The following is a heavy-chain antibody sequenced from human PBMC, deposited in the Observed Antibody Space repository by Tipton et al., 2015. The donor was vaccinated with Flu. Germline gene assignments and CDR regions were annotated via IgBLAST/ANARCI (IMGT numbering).Heavy chain of an antibody. J-gene: IGHJ5*02. V-gene: IGHV4-39*01. D-gene: IGHD6-6*01. CDR1: GGSISSSSYY. CDR3: ARRVAARLNWFDP. CDR2: IYYSGST. Sequence: TLSLTCTVSGGSISSSSYYWGWIRQPPGKGLERIGSIYYSGSTYYNPSLKSRVTISVDTSKNQFSLKLSSVTAADTAVYYCARRVAARLNWFDPWGQGTLVTVSS.